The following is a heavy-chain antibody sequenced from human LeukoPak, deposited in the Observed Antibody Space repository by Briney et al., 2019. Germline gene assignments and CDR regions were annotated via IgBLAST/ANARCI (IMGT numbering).Heavy chain of an antibody. CDR3: ARDWVYDSSGYYPLFDY. V-gene: IGHV3-69-1*01. D-gene: IGHD3-22*01. J-gene: IGHJ4*02. CDR1: GFSVSSNY. CDR2: ISSSSYI. Sequence: PGGSLRLSCAASGFSVSSNYMTWVRQAPGKGLEWVSSISSSSYIYYADSVKGRFTISRDNAKNSLYLQMNSLRAEDTAVYYCARDWVYDSSGYYPLFDYWGQGTLVTVSS.